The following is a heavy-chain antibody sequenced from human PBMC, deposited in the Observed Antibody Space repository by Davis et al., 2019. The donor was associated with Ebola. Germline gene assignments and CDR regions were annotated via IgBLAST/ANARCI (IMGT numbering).Heavy chain of an antibody. CDR1: GGSFSGYY. D-gene: IGHD6-13*01. V-gene: IGHV4-34*01. CDR3: ARRFSSPYFDP. Sequence: SETLSLTCAVYGGSFSGYYWSWIRQPPGKGLEWIGEINHSGSTNYNPSLKSRVSIFVDTSKNQFSMKLSSVTATDTAVYYCARRFSSPYFDPWGQGIMVTVSS. CDR2: INHSGST. J-gene: IGHJ4*02.